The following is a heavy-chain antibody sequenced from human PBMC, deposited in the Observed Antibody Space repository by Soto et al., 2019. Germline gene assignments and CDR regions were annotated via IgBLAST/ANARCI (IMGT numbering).Heavy chain of an antibody. CDR2: IYWDDDK. CDR1: GFSHSTSGVG. CDR3: AHSQFLEWPDYYYYYMDV. D-gene: IGHD3-3*01. V-gene: IGHV2-5*02. J-gene: IGHJ6*03. Sequence: SGPTLVNPTQTLTLTCTFSGFSHSTSGVGVGWIRQPPGKALEWLALIYWDDDKRYSPSLKSRLTITKDTSKNQVVLTMTNMDPVDTATYYCAHSQFLEWPDYYYYYMDVWGKGTTVTVSS.